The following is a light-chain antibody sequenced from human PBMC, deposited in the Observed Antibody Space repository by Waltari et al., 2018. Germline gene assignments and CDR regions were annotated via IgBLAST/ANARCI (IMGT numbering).Light chain of an antibody. CDR3: CSYAGSSRGV. V-gene: IGLV2-23*02. CDR2: DVT. CDR1: SRAVGSYNH. J-gene: IGLJ1*01. Sequence: QSALTQPASVSGSPGQSITISCTGTSRAVGSYNHVSWYQQYPGKVPKLLIYDVTKRPSGVSNRFSGFKSGNTASLTISGLQAEDEADYYCCSYAGSSRGVFGTGTKVTV.